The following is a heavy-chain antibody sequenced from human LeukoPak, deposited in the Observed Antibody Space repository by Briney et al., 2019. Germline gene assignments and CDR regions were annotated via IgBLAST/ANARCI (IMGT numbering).Heavy chain of an antibody. CDR3: ARGGNVGLSY. Sequence: SETLSLTCTVSGGSISSYYWSWIRQPPGKGLEWIGYIYYSGSTNYNPSLKSRVTISVDTSKNQFSLKVSSVTAADTAVYYCARGGNVGLSYWGQGTLATVSS. V-gene: IGHV4-59*12. CDR1: GGSISSYY. CDR2: IYYSGST. J-gene: IGHJ4*02. D-gene: IGHD1-26*01.